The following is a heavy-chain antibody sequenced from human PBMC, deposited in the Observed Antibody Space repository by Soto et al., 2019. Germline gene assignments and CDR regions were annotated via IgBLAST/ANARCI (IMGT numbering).Heavy chain of an antibody. CDR3: AREDSRWFDP. CDR1: GGSITNYY. Sequence: SETLSLTCTVSGGSITNYYWSWIRQPPGKGLEWVGYAYYSGTASYNPSLKSRVAMSVDTSKKQISLKLSSVTAADTAVYYCAREDSRWFDPWGQGILVTVSS. J-gene: IGHJ5*02. V-gene: IGHV4-59*12. CDR2: AYYSGTA.